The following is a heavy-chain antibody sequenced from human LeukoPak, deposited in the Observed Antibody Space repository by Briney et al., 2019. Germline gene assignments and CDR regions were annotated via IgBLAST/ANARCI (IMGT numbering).Heavy chain of an antibody. J-gene: IGHJ4*02. V-gene: IGHV1-69*04. CDR3: AREDGSGSYDMVY. D-gene: IGHD1-26*01. Sequence: GASVKVSCKASGDTFTSYAISWVRQAPGQGLEWMGRIIPILGIANYAQKFQGRVTITADKSTSTAYMELSSLRSEDTAVYYCAREDGSGSYDMVYWGQGTLVTVSS. CDR1: GDTFTSYA. CDR2: IIPILGIA.